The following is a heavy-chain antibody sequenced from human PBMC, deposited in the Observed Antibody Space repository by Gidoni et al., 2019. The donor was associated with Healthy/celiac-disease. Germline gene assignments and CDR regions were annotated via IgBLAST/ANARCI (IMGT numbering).Heavy chain of an antibody. CDR3: AKDRLDLRYFDWYGMDV. CDR2: ISGSGGTT. V-gene: IGHV3-23*01. CDR1: GFTFSSYA. D-gene: IGHD3-9*01. Sequence: EVQLLESGGGLVQPGGSLRLSCAASGFTFSSYAMSWVRQAPGKGLEWVSAISGSGGTTYYADSVKGRFTISRDNSKNTLYLQMNSLRAEDTAVYYCAKDRLDLRYFDWYGMDVWGQGTTVTVSS. J-gene: IGHJ6*02.